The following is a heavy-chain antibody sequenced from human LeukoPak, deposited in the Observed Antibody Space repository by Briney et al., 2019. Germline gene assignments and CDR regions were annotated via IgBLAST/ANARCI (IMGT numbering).Heavy chain of an antibody. CDR1: GGTFSSYA. J-gene: IGHJ3*02. CDR2: IIPILGIA. Sequence: SVKVSCKASGGTFSSYAISWVRQAPGQGLEWMGRIIPILGIANYAQKFQGRGTITADKSTSTAYMELSSLRSEDTAVYYCARDGMITFGGVIGSLGAFDIWGQGTMVTVSS. V-gene: IGHV1-69*04. CDR3: ARDGMITFGGVIGSLGAFDI. D-gene: IGHD3-16*02.